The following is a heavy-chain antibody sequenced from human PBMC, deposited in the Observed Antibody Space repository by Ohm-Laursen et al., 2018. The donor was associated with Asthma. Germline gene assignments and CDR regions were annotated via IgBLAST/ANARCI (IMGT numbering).Heavy chain of an antibody. CDR2: GGSYYDGGLK. V-gene: IGHV3-30-3*01. CDR3: AKDRGVSVVVAATIDY. J-gene: IGHJ4*02. CDR1: GFTFRSYA. D-gene: IGHD2-15*01. Sequence: SLRLSCAASGFTFRSYAMHWVRQAPGKGLEWVAVGGSYYDGGLKYYADSVNGRFTVSRDDSKNTLYLQMNSLRAEDTAVYYCAKDRGVSVVVAATIDYWGQGTLVTVSS.